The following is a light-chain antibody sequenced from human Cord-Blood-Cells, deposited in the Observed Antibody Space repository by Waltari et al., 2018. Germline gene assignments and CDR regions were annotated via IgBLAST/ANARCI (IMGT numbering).Light chain of an antibody. CDR3: CSYAGSSTWV. CDR2: EGS. Sequence: QSALTHPASVSGSPGKPITTPCTGTSSDVGSYNLFSWYQQHPGKAPKLMIYEGSKRPSGVSNRFSGSKSGNTASLTISGLQAEDEADYYCCSYAGSSTWVFGGGTKLTVL. V-gene: IGLV2-23*01. CDR1: SSDVGSYNL. J-gene: IGLJ3*02.